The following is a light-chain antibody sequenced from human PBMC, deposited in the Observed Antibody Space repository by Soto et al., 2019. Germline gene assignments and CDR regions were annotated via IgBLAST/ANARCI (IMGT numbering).Light chain of an antibody. CDR3: QHYGGPFT. J-gene: IGKJ3*01. Sequence: EIVLTQSPGTLSLSPGESATLSCRASQSISSSYLAWYQQKPGQAPRLLISAAYSRASGIPGRFSGSGSGTDFTLHSRSLEPEDCGVYYCQHYGGPFTFGPGSKVDI. CDR1: QSISSSY. V-gene: IGKV3-20*01. CDR2: AAY.